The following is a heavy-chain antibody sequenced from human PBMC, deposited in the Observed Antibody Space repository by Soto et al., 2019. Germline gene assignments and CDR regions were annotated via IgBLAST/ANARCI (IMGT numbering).Heavy chain of an antibody. CDR2: IIPIFGTA. Sequence: QVQLVQSGAEVKKPGSSVKVSCKASGGTFSSYAISWVRQAPGQGLEWMGGIIPIFGTANYAQKFQGRVTITADESTSTAYMELSSLRSEDTAVYYCARDYSGYDPKGQNYYYYGMDVWGQGTTVTVS. V-gene: IGHV1-69*01. CDR3: ARDYSGYDPKGQNYYYYGMDV. D-gene: IGHD5-12*01. J-gene: IGHJ6*02. CDR1: GGTFSSYA.